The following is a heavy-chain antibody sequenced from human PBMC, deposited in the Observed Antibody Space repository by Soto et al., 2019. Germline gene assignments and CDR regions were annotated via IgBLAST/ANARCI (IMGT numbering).Heavy chain of an antibody. D-gene: IGHD3-22*01. CDR2: IRSKANSYAT. Sequence: GGSLRLSCAASGFTFSGSAMHWVRQASGKGLEWVGRIRSKANSYATAYAASVKGRFTIYRDDSKNTAYLQMNSMKTEDTAVYYCTRLIASVDYYGMDVWGQGTTVTVSS. CDR3: TRLIASVDYYGMDV. CDR1: GFTFSGSA. V-gene: IGHV3-73*01. J-gene: IGHJ6*02.